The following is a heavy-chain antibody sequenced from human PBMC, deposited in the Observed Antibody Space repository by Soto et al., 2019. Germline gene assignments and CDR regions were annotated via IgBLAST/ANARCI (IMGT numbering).Heavy chain of an antibody. Sequence: QVQLQESGPGLVKPSETLSLTCTVSGGSISSYYWSWIRQPPGKGLEWIGYIYYSGSTNYNPSLKSRVTISVDTSKNQFSLKLSSVTAADTAVYYCARHDYGDYGGGFGYWGQGTLVTVSS. CDR1: GGSISSYY. J-gene: IGHJ4*02. D-gene: IGHD4-17*01. CDR3: ARHDYGDYGGGFGY. CDR2: IYYSGST. V-gene: IGHV4-59*08.